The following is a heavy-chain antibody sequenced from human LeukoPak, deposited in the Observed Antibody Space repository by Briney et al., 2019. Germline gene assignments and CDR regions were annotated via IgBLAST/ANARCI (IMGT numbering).Heavy chain of an antibody. CDR1: GYTFTSYG. CDR2: ISTYNGNT. J-gene: IGHJ6*03. V-gene: IGHV1-18*01. CDR3: ARDLGRYCSGGSCHYYSYYMDV. Sequence: ASVKVSCKASGYTFTSYGISWVRQAPGQGLEWMGWISTYNGNTNYAQKLQGRVTMTTDTSTSTAYMELRRLRSDDTAVYYCARDLGRYCSGGSCHYYSYYMDVWGKGTTVTVSS. D-gene: IGHD2-15*01.